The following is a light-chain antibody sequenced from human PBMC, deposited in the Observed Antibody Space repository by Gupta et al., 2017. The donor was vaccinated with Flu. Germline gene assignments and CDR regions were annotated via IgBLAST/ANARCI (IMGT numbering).Light chain of an antibody. V-gene: IGKV1-39*01. CDR3: QQSDSTPYT. J-gene: IGKJ3*01. CDR2: DAS. CDR1: QSISSY. Sequence: DIEMTQSPSSLSASLGDRVTITCRASQSISSYLAWYQQKPGKAPKLLIYDASRGQSGVPSRFSGRGSGTDFTLTISSLQPEDFAAYYCQQSDSTPYTFGHGTXVDIK.